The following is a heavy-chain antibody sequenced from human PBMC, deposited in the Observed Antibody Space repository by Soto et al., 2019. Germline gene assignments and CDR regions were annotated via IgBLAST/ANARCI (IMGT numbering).Heavy chain of an antibody. D-gene: IGHD2-2*01. J-gene: IGHJ6*02. V-gene: IGHV1-69*01. Sequence: QVQLVQSGAEVKKPGSSVKVSCKASGGTFSSYAISWVRQAPGQGLEWMGGIIPIFGTANYAQKFQGRVTITADESTSTAYMALSSLRSEDTAVYYCAREGCSSTSCYAYAYYGMDVWGQGTTVTVSS. CDR2: IIPIFGTA. CDR3: AREGCSSTSCYAYAYYGMDV. CDR1: GGTFSSYA.